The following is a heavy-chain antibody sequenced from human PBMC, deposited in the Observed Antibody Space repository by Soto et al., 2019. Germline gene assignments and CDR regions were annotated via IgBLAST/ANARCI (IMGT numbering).Heavy chain of an antibody. CDR1: GGTFSSYA. CDR2: IIPIFGTA. D-gene: IGHD3-10*01. J-gene: IGHJ6*02. Sequence: SVKVSCKASGGTFSSYAISWVRQAPGQGLEWMGGIIPIFGTANYAQKFQGRVTITADESTSTAYMELSSLRSEDTAVYYCARQNYYGSGSYYIDYYYYGMDVCGQRTTLTVSS. V-gene: IGHV1-69*13. CDR3: ARQNYYGSGSYYIDYYYYGMDV.